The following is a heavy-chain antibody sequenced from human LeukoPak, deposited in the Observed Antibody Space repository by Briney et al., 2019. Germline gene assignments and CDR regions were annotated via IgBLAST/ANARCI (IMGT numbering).Heavy chain of an antibody. J-gene: IGHJ1*01. CDR3: ASIAAAGTLRH. CDR1: GGSISSYY. V-gene: IGHV4-59*08. Sequence: SETLSLTCTVSGGSISSYYWSWIRQPPGKGLEWIGYIYYSGSTNYNPSLKSRVTISVDTSKNQFSLKPSSVTAADTAVYYCASIAAAGTLRHWGQGTLVTVSS. CDR2: IYYSGST. D-gene: IGHD6-13*01.